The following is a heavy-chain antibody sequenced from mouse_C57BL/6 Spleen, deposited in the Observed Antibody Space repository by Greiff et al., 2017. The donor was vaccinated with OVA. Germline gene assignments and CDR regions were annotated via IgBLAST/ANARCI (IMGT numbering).Heavy chain of an antibody. CDR3: ARPLYGSSSHWYFDV. CDR1: GYTFTSYW. D-gene: IGHD1-1*01. CDR2: INPSNGGT. J-gene: IGHJ1*03. Sequence: QVQLQQPGTELVKPGASVKLSCKASGYTFTSYWMHWVKQRPGQGLEWIGNINPSNGGTNYNEKFKSKATLTVDKSSSTAYMQLSSLSSEDSAVYYCARPLYGSSSHWYFDVWGTGTTVTVSS. V-gene: IGHV1-53*01.